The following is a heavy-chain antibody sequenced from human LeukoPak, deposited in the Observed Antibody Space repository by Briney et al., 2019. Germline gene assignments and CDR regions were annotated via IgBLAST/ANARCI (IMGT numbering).Heavy chain of an antibody. D-gene: IGHD2-2*01. CDR3: AKLIPPVDCSSISCYGFDY. CDR2: ISATGTST. Sequence: GGSLRLSCAASGFTFSSYAMTWVRQAPGKGLEWVSTISATGTSTYYADSVKGRLTISRDNSKNTLYLQMNSLRAEDTAVYYCAKLIPPVDCSSISCYGFDYWGQGTLVTVSS. CDR1: GFTFSSYA. J-gene: IGHJ4*02. V-gene: IGHV3-23*01.